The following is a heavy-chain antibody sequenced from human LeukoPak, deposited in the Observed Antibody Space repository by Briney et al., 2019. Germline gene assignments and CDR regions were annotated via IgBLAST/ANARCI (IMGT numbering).Heavy chain of an antibody. Sequence: GGSLRLSCAASGFIFSSYGMHWVRQAPGKGLEWVSAISGSGGSTYYADSVKGRFTISRDNSKNTLYLQMNSLRAEDTAVYYCAKDGQYGDYWYYYMDVWGKGTTVTVSS. J-gene: IGHJ6*03. CDR1: GFIFSSYG. CDR3: AKDGQYGDYWYYYMDV. D-gene: IGHD4-17*01. V-gene: IGHV3-23*01. CDR2: ISGSGGST.